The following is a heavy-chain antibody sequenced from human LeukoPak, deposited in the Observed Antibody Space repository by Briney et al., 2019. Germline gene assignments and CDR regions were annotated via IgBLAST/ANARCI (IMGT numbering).Heavy chain of an antibody. CDR1: GFTFSSYS. CDR3: ARDPRWLQLGYFDY. V-gene: IGHV3-21*01. D-gene: IGHD5-24*01. J-gene: IGHJ4*02. CDR2: ISSSSSYI. Sequence: GGSLRLSCAASGFTFSSYSMNWVRQAPGKGLEWVSSISSSSSYIYYADSVKGRFTISRDNSKNTLYLQMNSLRAEDTAVYYCARDPRWLQLGYFDYWGQGTLVTVSS.